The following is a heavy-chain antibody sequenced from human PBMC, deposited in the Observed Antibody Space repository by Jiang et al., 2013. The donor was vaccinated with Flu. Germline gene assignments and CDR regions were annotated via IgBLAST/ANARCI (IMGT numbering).Heavy chain of an antibody. CDR3: ARAQKYSGFELPYFDY. J-gene: IGHJ4*02. CDR2: IYDSGST. CDR1: GGSISSSTYY. V-gene: IGHV4-39*07. D-gene: IGHD5-12*01. Sequence: LLKPSETLSLTCTVSGGSISSSTYYWVWIRQPPGEGLEWVGSIYDSGSTYYNPFLKSRVTMSVDTSRKRFSXKLSSVTAADTAVYYCARAQKYSGFELPYFDYWGQGTLVTVSS.